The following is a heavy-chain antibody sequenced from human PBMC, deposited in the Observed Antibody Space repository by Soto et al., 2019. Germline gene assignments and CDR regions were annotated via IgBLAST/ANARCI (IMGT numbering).Heavy chain of an antibody. V-gene: IGHV4-39*01. J-gene: IGHJ5*02. CDR2: IYYSGST. CDR3: ARPFTEGGWYSNNWFDP. CDR1: GGSISSSSYY. D-gene: IGHD6-19*01. Sequence: QLQLQESGPGLVKPSETLSLTCTVSGGSISSSSYYWGWIRQPPGKGLEWIGSIYYSGSTYYNPSLKSRVTISVDTSKNQFSLKLSSVTAADTAVYYCARPFTEGGWYSNNWFDPWGQGTLVTVSS.